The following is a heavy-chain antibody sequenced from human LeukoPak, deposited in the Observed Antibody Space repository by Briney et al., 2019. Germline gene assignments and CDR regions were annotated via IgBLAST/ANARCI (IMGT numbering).Heavy chain of an antibody. D-gene: IGHD2-15*01. Sequence: SETLSLTCTVSGGSISSSSYYWGWIRQPPGKGLEWIGSIYYSGSTYYNPSLKSRVTISVDTSKNQFSLKLSSVTAADTAVYYCARHARQVDKKTGWYFDYWGQGTLVTVSS. CDR1: GGSISSSSYY. V-gene: IGHV4-39*01. CDR3: ARHARQVDKKTGWYFDY. J-gene: IGHJ4*02. CDR2: IYYSGST.